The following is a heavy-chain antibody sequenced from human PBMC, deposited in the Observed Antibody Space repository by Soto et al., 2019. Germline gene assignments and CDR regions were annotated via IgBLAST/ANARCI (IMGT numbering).Heavy chain of an antibody. D-gene: IGHD2-15*01. Sequence: SETLSLTCRVSGYSVTSSDYYWAWIRQPPGKGLEWIGSMFYSGLTYYNPSLKSRVTLSVDTSKNQFSVRLNSVTAADTAVYYCAPLSVSLSGPYGIHVWGQGTTVTVSS. V-gene: IGHV4-39*01. CDR3: APLSVSLSGPYGIHV. CDR1: GYSVTSSDYY. J-gene: IGHJ6*02. CDR2: MFYSGLT.